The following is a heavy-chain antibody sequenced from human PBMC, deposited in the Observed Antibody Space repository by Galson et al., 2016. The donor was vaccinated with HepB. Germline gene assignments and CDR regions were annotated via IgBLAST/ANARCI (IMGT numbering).Heavy chain of an antibody. D-gene: IGHD1-26*01. CDR3: ARHHCSGSCGLAFDV. CDR2: IYPGDSDT. J-gene: IGHJ3*01. CDR1: GYRFTSYW. Sequence: QSGAEVKKPGESLKISCKASGYRFTSYWIGWVRQMPGKGLEWMGIIYPGDSDTRYSPSFQGQVTISADMSITTAYLQWTSLKASDTAMYYCARHHCSGSCGLAFDVWGQGTMVTVSS. V-gene: IGHV5-51*01.